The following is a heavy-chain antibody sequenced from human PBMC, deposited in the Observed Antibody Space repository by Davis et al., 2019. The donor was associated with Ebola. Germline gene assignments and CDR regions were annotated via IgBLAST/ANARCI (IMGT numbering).Heavy chain of an antibody. D-gene: IGHD3-9*01. CDR2: ISSSGSTI. Sequence: GESLKISCAASGFTFSDYYMSWIRQAPGKGLEWVSYISSSGSTIYYADSVKGRFTISRDNAKNSLYLQMNSLRAEDTAVYYCATDRMSPLEGNWFHYYFDYWGQGTLVTVSS. CDR3: ATDRMSPLEGNWFHYYFDY. V-gene: IGHV3-11*01. CDR1: GFTFSDYY. J-gene: IGHJ4*02.